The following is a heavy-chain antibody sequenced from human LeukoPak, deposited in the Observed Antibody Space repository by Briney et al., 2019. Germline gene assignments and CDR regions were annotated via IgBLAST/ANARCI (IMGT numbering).Heavy chain of an antibody. J-gene: IGHJ3*02. CDR2: IYYSGST. Sequence: SETLSLTCAVYGGSFSGYYWSWIRQPPGKGLEWIGYIYYSGSTNYNPSLKSRVTISVDTSKNQFSLKLSSVTAADTAVYYCARYLTATDAFDIWGQGTMVTVSS. D-gene: IGHD2-8*01. CDR1: GGSFSGYY. CDR3: ARYLTATDAFDI. V-gene: IGHV4-59*08.